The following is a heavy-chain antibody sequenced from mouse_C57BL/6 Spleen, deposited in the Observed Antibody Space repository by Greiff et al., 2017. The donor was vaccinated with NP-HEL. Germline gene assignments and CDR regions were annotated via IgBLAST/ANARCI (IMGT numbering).Heavy chain of an antibody. CDR1: GYTFTDHT. V-gene: IGHV1-78*01. CDR2: IYPRDGST. D-gene: IGHD1-1*01. Sequence: VQLQQSDAELVKPGASVKISCKVSGYTFTDHTIHWMKQRPEQGLEWIGYIYPRDGSTKYNEKFKGKATLTADKYSSPAYMQLNSLTSDDSAVYFCARGDYYGSSDYFDYWGQGTTLTVAS. CDR3: ARGDYYGSSDYFDY. J-gene: IGHJ2*01.